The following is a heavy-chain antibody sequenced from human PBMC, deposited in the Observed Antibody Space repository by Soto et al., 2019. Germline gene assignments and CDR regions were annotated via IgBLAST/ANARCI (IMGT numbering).Heavy chain of an antibody. CDR3: ARLLYDSRGYYYFDY. Sequence: PETLSLSYAVSVYSISIGYYWVCIRQPPGKGLEWIGSIYHSGTTYDNPSLKSRVTISVDMSKNQFSLKLSSVTAADTAVYYCARLLYDSRGYYYFDYWGQGTLVTV. V-gene: IGHV4-38-2*01. J-gene: IGHJ4*02. CDR2: IYHSGTT. CDR1: VYSISIGYY. D-gene: IGHD3-22*01.